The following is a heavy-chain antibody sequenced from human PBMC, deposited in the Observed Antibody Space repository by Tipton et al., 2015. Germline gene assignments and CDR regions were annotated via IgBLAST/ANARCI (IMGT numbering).Heavy chain of an antibody. CDR3: ARHGAGTTIIDY. J-gene: IGHJ4*02. Sequence: TLSLTCTVSGGSISSSDYYWVWLRQPPGMGLECIGTIYYSGSTYYNPSLKSRATISVDTSKNQFSLRLNSVTAADTAVYYCARHGAGTTIIDYWGQGSLVTVSS. V-gene: IGHV4-39*01. CDR1: GGSISSSDYY. CDR2: IYYSGST. D-gene: IGHD1-1*01.